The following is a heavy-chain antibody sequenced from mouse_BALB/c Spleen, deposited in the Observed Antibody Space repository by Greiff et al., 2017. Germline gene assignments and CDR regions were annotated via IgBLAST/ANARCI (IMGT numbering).Heavy chain of an antibody. Sequence: VQLQQSGAELVRPGALVKLSCKASGFNIKDYYMHWVKQRPEQGLEWIGWIDPENGNTIYDPKFQGKASITADTSSNTAYLQLSSLTSEDTAVYYCARSSGRTWFAYWGQGTLVTVSA. CDR1: GFNIKDYY. CDR2: IDPENGNT. J-gene: IGHJ3*01. D-gene: IGHD6-1*01. V-gene: IGHV14-1*02. CDR3: ARSSGRTWFAY.